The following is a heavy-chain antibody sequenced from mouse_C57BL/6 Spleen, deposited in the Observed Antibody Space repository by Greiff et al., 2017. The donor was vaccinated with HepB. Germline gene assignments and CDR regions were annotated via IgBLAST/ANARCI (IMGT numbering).Heavy chain of an antibody. CDR2: ISYDGSN. CDR3: ARNYGSIRYYAMDY. V-gene: IGHV3-6*01. J-gene: IGHJ4*01. CDR1: GYSITSGYY. D-gene: IGHD1-1*01. Sequence: EVKLQESGPGLVKPSQSLSLTCSVTGYSITSGYYWNWIRQFPGNRLEWMGYISYDGSNNYNPSLKNRISITRDTSKNQFFLELNSVTTEDTATYYCARNYGSIRYYAMDYWGQGTSVTVSS.